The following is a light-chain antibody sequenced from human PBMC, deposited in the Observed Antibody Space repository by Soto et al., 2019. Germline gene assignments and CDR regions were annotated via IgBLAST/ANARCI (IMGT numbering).Light chain of an antibody. V-gene: IGLV4-69*01. CDR2: LNSDGSH. Sequence: QSVLTQSPSASASLGASVKFTCTLSSGHSNYAIAWHQKQPGKGPRYLMKLNSDGSHSKGDGVPDRFSGSSSGAERYLSISSLQSEDEADYYCQTWDTGIWVFGGGTKLTVL. J-gene: IGLJ3*02. CDR1: SGHSNYA. CDR3: QTWDTGIWV.